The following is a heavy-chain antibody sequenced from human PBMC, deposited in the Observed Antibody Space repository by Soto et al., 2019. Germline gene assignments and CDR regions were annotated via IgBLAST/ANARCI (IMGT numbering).Heavy chain of an antibody. CDR3: AKEGAIPGEVDA. CDR2: INTSGGNP. Sequence: HLAQSGPEVKRPGASVKISCKASGFIFTDWFMHWGRQAPGQGPEWMGIINTSGGNPIYSQKFQDRVTMTRDTSTSTLYVELSSLTSADTAVYYCAKEGAIPGEVDAWGQGTLVTVSS. CDR1: GFIFTDWF. D-gene: IGHD2-21*01. V-gene: IGHV1-46*01. J-gene: IGHJ1*01.